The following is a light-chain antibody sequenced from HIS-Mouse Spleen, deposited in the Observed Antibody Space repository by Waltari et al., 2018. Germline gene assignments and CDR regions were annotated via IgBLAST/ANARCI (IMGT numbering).Light chain of an antibody. CDR1: ALPKKY. Sequence: SYELTQPPSVSVSPGQTARITCSGDALPKKYAYWYQQKSGQAPVLVIHEDSKRPSGIPGGFSGSSSGTMATLTISGAQVEDEADYYCYSTDSSGNHRVFGGGTKLTVL. V-gene: IGLV3-10*01. CDR3: YSTDSSGNHRV. J-gene: IGLJ2*01. CDR2: EDS.